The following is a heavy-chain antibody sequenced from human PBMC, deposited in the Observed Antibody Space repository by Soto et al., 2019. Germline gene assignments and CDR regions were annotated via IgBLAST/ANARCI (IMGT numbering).Heavy chain of an antibody. D-gene: IGHD3-16*01. CDR3: ARMGDVPYYYYGMDV. V-gene: IGHV1-18*01. J-gene: IGHJ6*02. CDR1: GYTFSTYG. Sequence: QVQLVQSGAEVKKAGASVKVSCKASGYTFSTYGISWVRQAPGQGLEWMGWINGYNGNTNYAPKLHSRITMTTDTSTTTAYMELRSLRSDDTAVYYCARMGDVPYYYYGMDVWGQGTAVTVSS. CDR2: INGYNGNT.